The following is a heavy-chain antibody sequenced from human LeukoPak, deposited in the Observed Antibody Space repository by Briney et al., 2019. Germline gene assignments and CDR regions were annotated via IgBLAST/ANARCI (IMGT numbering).Heavy chain of an antibody. J-gene: IGHJ3*02. Sequence: PGGSLRLSCAAFGFTFSSYAMSWVRQAPGKGLEWVSAISGSGGSTYYADSVKGRFTISRDNSKNTLYLQMNSLRAEDTAVYYCARDRAYCGGDCWAPSGDAFDIWGQGTMVTVSS. CDR2: ISGSGGST. CDR3: ARDRAYCGGDCWAPSGDAFDI. CDR1: GFTFSSYA. D-gene: IGHD2-21*02. V-gene: IGHV3-23*01.